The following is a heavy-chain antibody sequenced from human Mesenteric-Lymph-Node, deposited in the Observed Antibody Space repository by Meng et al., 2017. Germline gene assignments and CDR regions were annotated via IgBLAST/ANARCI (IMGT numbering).Heavy chain of an antibody. D-gene: IGHD3-16*01. CDR2: IYHSGST. V-gene: IGHV4-38-2*02. CDR3: ARLMGAYRLPYFDY. CDR1: GYSISSGYY. J-gene: IGHJ4*02. Sequence: SETLSLTCTVSGYSISSGYYWGWIRQPPGKGLEWIGSIYHSGSTYYNPSLKSRVTISVDTSKNQFSLKLSSVTAADTAVYYCARLMGAYRLPYFDYWGQGTLVTVSS.